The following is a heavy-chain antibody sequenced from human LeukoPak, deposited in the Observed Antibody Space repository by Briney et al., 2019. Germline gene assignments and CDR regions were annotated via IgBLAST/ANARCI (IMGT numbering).Heavy chain of an antibody. CDR1: GGSISSSNW. J-gene: IGHJ6*02. CDR2: IYHSGST. V-gene: IGHV4-4*02. D-gene: IGHD6-19*01. CDR3: ARGIAVADYYYYYGMDV. Sequence: SGTLSLTCAVSGGSISSSNWWNWVRQPPGKGLEWIGEIYHSGSTNYNPSLKSRVTISVDKSKNQFSLELSSVTAADTAVYYCARGIAVADYYYYYGMDVWGQGTTVTVSS.